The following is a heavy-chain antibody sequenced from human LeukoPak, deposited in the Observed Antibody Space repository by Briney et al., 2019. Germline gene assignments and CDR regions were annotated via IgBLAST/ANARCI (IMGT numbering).Heavy chain of an antibody. CDR1: GFTFDDYA. Sequence: GGSLRLSCAASGFTFDDYAMHWVRHAPGKGLEWVSGISWNSGSIGYADSVKGRFTISRDNAKNSLYLQMNSLRAEDTALYYCAKDILRRHCQRIAVAGFWFDPWGQGTLVTVSS. CDR2: ISWNSGSI. CDR3: AKDILRRHCQRIAVAGFWFDP. D-gene: IGHD6-19*01. J-gene: IGHJ5*02. V-gene: IGHV3-9*01.